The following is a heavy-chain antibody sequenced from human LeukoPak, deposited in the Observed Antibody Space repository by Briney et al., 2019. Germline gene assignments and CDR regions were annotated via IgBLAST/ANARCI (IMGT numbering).Heavy chain of an antibody. D-gene: IGHD6-13*01. J-gene: IGHJ3*02. CDR1: GFTFSSYS. CDR3: ARDGIAADSTFVDAFDI. Sequence: PGGPLRLSCAASGFTFSSYSMNWVRQAPGKGLEWVSSISSSSSYIYYADSVKGRFTISRDNAKNSLYLQMNSLRAEDTAVYYCARDGIAADSTFVDAFDIWGQGTMVTVSS. V-gene: IGHV3-21*01. CDR2: ISSSSSYI.